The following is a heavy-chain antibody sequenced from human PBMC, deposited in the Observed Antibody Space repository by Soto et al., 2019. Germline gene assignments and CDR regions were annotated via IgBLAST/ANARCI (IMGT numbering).Heavy chain of an antibody. V-gene: IGHV1-69*13. D-gene: IGHD2-2*01. CDR1: GGTFSSYA. J-gene: IGHJ5*02. CDR3: ARGRESDIVLVPAALDWFDP. CDR2: IIPIFGTA. Sequence: SVKVSCKASGGTFSSYAISWVRQAPGQGLEWMGGIIPIFGTANYAQKFQGRVTITADESTSTAYMELSSLRSEDTAVYYCARGRESDIVLVPAALDWFDPWGQGTLVTVSS.